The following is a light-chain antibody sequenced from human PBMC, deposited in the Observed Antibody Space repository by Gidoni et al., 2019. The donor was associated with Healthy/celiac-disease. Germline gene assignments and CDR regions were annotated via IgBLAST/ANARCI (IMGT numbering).Light chain of an antibody. CDR2: CAS. Sequence: EIVMTQSPATLSVSPGERATLSCRASQSVRSNLTWDQQKPGQAPRLLIYCASTRATGIPARFSVSGSGTEFTLTISRLQSADFAVYYCQQYNNWPLPFGGGIKVEIK. V-gene: IGKV3-15*01. CDR1: QSVRSN. J-gene: IGKJ4*01. CDR3: QQYNNWPLP.